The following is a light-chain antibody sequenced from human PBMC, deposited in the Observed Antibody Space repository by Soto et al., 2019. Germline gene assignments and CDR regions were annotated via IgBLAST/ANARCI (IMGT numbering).Light chain of an antibody. CDR1: SGHNSYA. V-gene: IGLV4-69*01. Sequence: QLVLTQPPSASASLGASVKLTCTLSSGHNSYAIAWHQQQPEKGPRYLMKLNSDGSHSKGDRIPDRFSGYSSGAERYLTISILQSEDEADYYCQTWSTDIRVFGGGTKLTVL. J-gene: IGLJ3*02. CDR3: QTWSTDIRV. CDR2: LNSDGSH.